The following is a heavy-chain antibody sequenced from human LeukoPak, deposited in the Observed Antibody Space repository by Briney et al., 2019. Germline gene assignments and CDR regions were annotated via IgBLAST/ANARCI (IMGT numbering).Heavy chain of an antibody. CDR3: AREVGVNTALESGWFDP. D-gene: IGHD1-26*01. CDR1: GFTFSSYW. Sequence: GGSLRLSCADSGFTFSSYWMHWVRQGPGKGLVRVSRINTDGSSTSYADSVKGRFTISRDNAKKTVYLQMNSLRDEDTAVYYCAREVGVNTALESGWFDPWGQGTLVTVSS. J-gene: IGHJ5*02. V-gene: IGHV3-74*01. CDR2: INTDGSST.